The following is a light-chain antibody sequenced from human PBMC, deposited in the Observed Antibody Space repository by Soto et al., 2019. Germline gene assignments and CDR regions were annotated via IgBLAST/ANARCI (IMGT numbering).Light chain of an antibody. CDR1: NIGSQS. J-gene: IGLJ2*01. CDR3: QVWDSSTDLVV. Sequence: SYELTQPPSVSVAPGKTARITCGGNNIGSQSVHWYQQKPGQAPVLVIYYDSDRPSGIPERFSGSNSGNTATLTISRVEAGDEADYYCQVWDSSTDLVVFGGGTKLTVL. V-gene: IGLV3-21*04. CDR2: YDS.